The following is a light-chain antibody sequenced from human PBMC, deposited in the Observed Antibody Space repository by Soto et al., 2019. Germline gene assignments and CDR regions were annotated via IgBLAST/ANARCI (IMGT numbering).Light chain of an antibody. Sequence: QPVLTQAASVSGSPGQSITISCTGTNSNVGTYNLVSWYQQYPGKAPKLMIYEGNKRPSGVSNRFSGSKSGNTASLTISGLQAEDEADYYCCSYAGSSTYVFGSGTKLTVL. CDR1: NSNVGTYNL. V-gene: IGLV2-23*01. CDR2: EGN. J-gene: IGLJ1*01. CDR3: CSYAGSSTYV.